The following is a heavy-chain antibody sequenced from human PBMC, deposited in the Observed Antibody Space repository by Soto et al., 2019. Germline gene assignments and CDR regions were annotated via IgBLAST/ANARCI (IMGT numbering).Heavy chain of an antibody. Sequence: GGSLRLSCAASEFSFSNYAIHWVRQAPGKGLEWVSSISYDGNYKYYADSVKGRFTISRDNSKNTLYLQMNSLRTEDTAVYYCAKAGGVGYCSGGSCYDYWGQGTLVTVSS. J-gene: IGHJ4*02. CDR2: ISYDGNYK. CDR1: EFSFSNYA. D-gene: IGHD2-15*01. CDR3: AKAGGVGYCSGGSCYDY. V-gene: IGHV3-30-3*01.